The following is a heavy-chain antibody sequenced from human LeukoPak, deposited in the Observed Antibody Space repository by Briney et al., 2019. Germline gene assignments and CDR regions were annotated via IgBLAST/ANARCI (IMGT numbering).Heavy chain of an antibody. D-gene: IGHD3-22*01. CDR1: GFTFSSYA. Sequence: GGSLRLSCAASGFTFSSYAMSWVRQAPGKGLEWVSSISSSSSYIYYADSVKGRFTISRDNAKNSLYLQMNSLRAEDTAVYYCASPDSSGYYFFQHWGQGTLVTVSS. CDR3: ASPDSSGYYFFQH. J-gene: IGHJ1*01. V-gene: IGHV3-21*03. CDR2: ISSSSSYI.